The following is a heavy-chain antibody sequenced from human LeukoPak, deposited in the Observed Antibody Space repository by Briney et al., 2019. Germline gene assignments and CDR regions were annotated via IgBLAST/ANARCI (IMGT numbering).Heavy chain of an antibody. CDR1: RFTFGSSW. J-gene: IGHJ4*02. CDR3: TRDPRHLDS. D-gene: IGHD6-6*01. CDR2: IKQGGSEK. Sequence: PGGSLRLSCAASRFTFGSSWMSWVRQAPGKGLEWVANIKQGGSEKNYVDSVKGRFTIARDDAKNSLYLQMNSLRAEDTAVYYCTRDPRHLDSWGQGTLVTVSS. V-gene: IGHV3-7*01.